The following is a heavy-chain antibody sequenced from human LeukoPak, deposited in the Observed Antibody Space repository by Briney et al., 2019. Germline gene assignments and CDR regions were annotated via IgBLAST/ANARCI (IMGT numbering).Heavy chain of an antibody. Sequence: GGSLRLSCAASGFIVSSNYTSWVRQPPGKGLEWVSVIYSGGSTYFADSVKGRFTIFRDNSKNTLYLQMNSLRGEDTAVYYCARDLFDYWCQGTLVTVSS. CDR1: GFIVSSNY. CDR2: IYSGGST. CDR3: ARDLFDY. J-gene: IGHJ4*02. V-gene: IGHV3-66*02.